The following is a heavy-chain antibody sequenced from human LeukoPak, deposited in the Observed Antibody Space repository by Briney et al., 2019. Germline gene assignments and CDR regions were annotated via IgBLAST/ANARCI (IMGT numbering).Heavy chain of an antibody. Sequence: ASVKVSCKASGYTFTSYYMHWVRQAPGQGLEWMGIINPSGGSTSYAQKFQGRVTMTRDMSTSTVYMELSSLRSEDTAMYYCARAPYSFWSGSHFNWFDPWGQGTLVTVSS. V-gene: IGHV1-46*01. CDR2: INPSGGST. CDR1: GYTFTSYY. D-gene: IGHD3-3*01. CDR3: ARAPYSFWSGSHFNWFDP. J-gene: IGHJ5*02.